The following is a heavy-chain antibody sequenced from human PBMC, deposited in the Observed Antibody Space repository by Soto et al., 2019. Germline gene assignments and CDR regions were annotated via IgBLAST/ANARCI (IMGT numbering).Heavy chain of an antibody. CDR2: IFYSGGT. D-gene: IGHD6-19*01. Sequence: SETLSLTCTVSGASISSYFWTWIRQPAGKGLEWIGYIFYSGGTNYNPSLKSRLTMSVDTSKNQFSLKLSSVTAADTALYYCARVGSSGWSPDYWGQGTLVTVSS. CDR3: ARVGSSGWSPDY. J-gene: IGHJ4*02. V-gene: IGHV4-59*01. CDR1: GASISSYF.